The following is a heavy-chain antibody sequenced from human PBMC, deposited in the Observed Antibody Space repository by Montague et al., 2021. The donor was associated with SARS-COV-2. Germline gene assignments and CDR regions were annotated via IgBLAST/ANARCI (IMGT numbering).Heavy chain of an antibody. D-gene: IGHD3-10*01. V-gene: IGHV7-4-1*02. J-gene: IGHJ3*01. CDR3: AREAPSSYGSGTSWVAFDV. CDR2: INTNTGDP. CDR1: GYRFTKYG. Sequence: SVKVSCKASGYRFTKYGVNWVRQAPGQGLEWMGWINTNTGDPTYVQGFTGRFVFSLDTSVSTAYLQISNLKTEDSAVYFCAREAPSSYGSGTSWVAFDVWGQGTMVTVSS.